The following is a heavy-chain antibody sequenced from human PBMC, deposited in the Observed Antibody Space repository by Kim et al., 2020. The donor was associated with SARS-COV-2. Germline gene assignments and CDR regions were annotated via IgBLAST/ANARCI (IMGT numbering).Heavy chain of an antibody. D-gene: IGHD6-13*01. J-gene: IGHJ4*02. V-gene: IGHV1-46*01. CDR3: ARDPIAAAGVFDY. Sequence: AQKFQGRVTLPSDTSTSKVYMALGSLRSEDTAVYYCARDPIAAAGVFDYWGQGTLVTVSS.